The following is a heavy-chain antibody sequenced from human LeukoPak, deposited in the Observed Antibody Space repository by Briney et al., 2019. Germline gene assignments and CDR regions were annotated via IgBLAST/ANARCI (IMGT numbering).Heavy chain of an antibody. CDR3: ARRGYCSGNSCYHYDS. D-gene: IGHD2-15*01. CDR2: IYPGDSNT. CDR1: GYRFISYW. V-gene: IGHV5-51*01. Sequence: GESLKISCKSSGYRFISYWIGWVRRMPGKGPEWMGTIYPGDSNTRYSPSFQGQVTISVDKSIDTAYLQWSSLKASDSAIYYCARRGYCSGNSCYHYDSWGQGTLVTVSS. J-gene: IGHJ4*02.